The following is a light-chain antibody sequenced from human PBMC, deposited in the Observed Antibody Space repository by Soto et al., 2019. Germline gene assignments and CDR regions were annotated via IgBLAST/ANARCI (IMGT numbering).Light chain of an antibody. Sequence: LTQPPSASGSPGQSVTISCSGTSSDFGTYNYVSWYQQHPGKAPKLIIYEVSERPSGVPDRFSGSKSGDTASLTVSGLQAEDEADYYCSSYAGYNYVFGAGTKVTVL. CDR3: SSYAGYNYV. CDR2: EVS. CDR1: SSDFGTYNY. V-gene: IGLV2-8*01. J-gene: IGLJ1*01.